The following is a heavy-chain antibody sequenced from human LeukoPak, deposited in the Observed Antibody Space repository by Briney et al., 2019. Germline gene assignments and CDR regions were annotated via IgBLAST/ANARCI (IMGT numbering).Heavy chain of an antibody. Sequence: PGGSLRLSCAASGFTFSSYAMHWVRQAPGKGLEWVAVISYDGSNKYYADSVKGRFTISRDNSKNTLYLQMNSLRAEDTAVYYCAKEQIIGRDDSSPDYWGQGTLVTVSS. CDR1: GFTFSSYA. J-gene: IGHJ4*02. D-gene: IGHD6-13*01. CDR3: AKEQIIGRDDSSPDY. CDR2: ISYDGSNK. V-gene: IGHV3-30-3*01.